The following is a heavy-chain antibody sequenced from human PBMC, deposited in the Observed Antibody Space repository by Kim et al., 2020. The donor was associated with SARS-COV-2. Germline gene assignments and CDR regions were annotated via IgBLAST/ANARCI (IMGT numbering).Heavy chain of an antibody. J-gene: IGHJ6*02. D-gene: IGHD1-1*01. CDR3: TRGTVHSGMDV. CDR2: VSSVGSTT. V-gene: IGHV3-74*01. CDR1: GFTLSGHW. Sequence: GGSLRLSCAASGFTLSGHWMNWVRQAPGKGLLWVSRVSSVGSTTHYADSVKGRFVISRDNAKNTLYLQMNSLRAEDTAVYYCTRGTVHSGMDVWGQRTTVIVSS.